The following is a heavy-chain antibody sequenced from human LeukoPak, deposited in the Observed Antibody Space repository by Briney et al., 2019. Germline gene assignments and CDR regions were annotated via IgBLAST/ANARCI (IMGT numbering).Heavy chain of an antibody. V-gene: IGHV3-23*01. CDR2: ISGSGGST. CDR1: GLTFSNYA. Sequence: GGSLRLSCGASGLTFSNYAMTWVRRAPGKGRECCSAISGSGGSTYYADSRKGRFTVSRDNSKNTLHLHMNSLRAEDAAVYYCAKDRDYVWGSYRYLDAFDIWGQETMLTVSS. CDR3: AKDRDYVWGSYRYLDAFDI. J-gene: IGHJ3*02. D-gene: IGHD3-16*02.